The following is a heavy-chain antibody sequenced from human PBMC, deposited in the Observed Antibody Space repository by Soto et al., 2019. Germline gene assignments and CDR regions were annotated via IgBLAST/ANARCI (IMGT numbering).Heavy chain of an antibody. CDR3: ARRHNEGSSSWFDP. CDR2: IYYSGST. D-gene: IGHD6-6*01. Sequence: SETLSLTCTVSGGSISSYYWSWIRQPPGKGLEWIGYIYYSGSTNYNPSLKSRVTISVDTSKNQFSLKLSSVTAADTAVYYCARRHNEGSSSWFDPWGQGTLVTVSS. V-gene: IGHV4-59*08. CDR1: GGSISSYY. J-gene: IGHJ5*02.